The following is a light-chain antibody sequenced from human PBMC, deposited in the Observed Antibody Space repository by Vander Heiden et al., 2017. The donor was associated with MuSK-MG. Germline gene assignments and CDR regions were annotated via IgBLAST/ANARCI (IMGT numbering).Light chain of an antibody. CDR2: GPP. CDR3: EQYNTWAWT. V-gene: IGKV3-15*01. Sequence: EIVMTHSTDTLSVSPGERATLPGRARRSVRSNLAWSQKKPGQAPSLLIYGPPTSATGSPVRFSGSGSGTEFTLTISSLQCEDCAVYYCEQYNTWAWTFGQGTKVEIK. CDR1: RSVRSN. J-gene: IGKJ1*01.